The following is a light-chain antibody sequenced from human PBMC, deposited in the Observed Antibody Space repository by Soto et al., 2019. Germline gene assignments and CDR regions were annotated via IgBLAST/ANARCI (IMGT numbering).Light chain of an antibody. Sequence: EVVMTQSPATLSVSPGEGVTLSCRANQGIGDTLAWYQHKPGQAPRPLIYGASTRATGIPARFSGSGSGTLFTLTISSLQSEDFGVYYCQQYNKWPWTFGQGTKVDIK. CDR2: GAS. CDR1: QGIGDT. V-gene: IGKV3-15*01. CDR3: QQYNKWPWT. J-gene: IGKJ1*01.